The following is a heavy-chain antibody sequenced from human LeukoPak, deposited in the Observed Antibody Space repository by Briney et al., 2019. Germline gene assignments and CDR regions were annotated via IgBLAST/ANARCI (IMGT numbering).Heavy chain of an antibody. CDR3: ARDSLYSSGWYPKSF. CDR1: GFTFSSDW. CDR2: IEPDGSEN. D-gene: IGHD6-19*01. J-gene: IGHJ4*02. Sequence: GGSLRHSCAASGFTFSSDWMSWVRQAPGKRLEWVANIEPDGSENYYLDSVKGRFTTSRDNAKNSFYLQMNSLRGEDTAVYYCARDSLYSSGWYPKSFWGQGTLVTVSS. V-gene: IGHV3-7*01.